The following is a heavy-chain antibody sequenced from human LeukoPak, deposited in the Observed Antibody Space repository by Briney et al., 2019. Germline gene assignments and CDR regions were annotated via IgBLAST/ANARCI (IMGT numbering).Heavy chain of an antibody. CDR3: VRRGDYGDL. CDR2: IKQDGSEK. CDR1: GFTFSSYW. D-gene: IGHD4-17*01. J-gene: IGHJ4*02. Sequence: GGSLRLSCAASGFTFSSYWMNWVGQAPGKGLEWVANIKQDGSEKYYVDSVKGRFTISRDNSKNTLYLQMNSLRAEDTAVYYCVRRGDYGDLWGQGTLVTVSS. V-gene: IGHV3-7*01.